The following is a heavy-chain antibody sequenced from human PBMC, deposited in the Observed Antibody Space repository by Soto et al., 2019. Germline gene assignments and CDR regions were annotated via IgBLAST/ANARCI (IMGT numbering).Heavy chain of an antibody. Sequence: GGSLRLSCAASGFTFSSYSMNWVRQAPWKGLEWVSSISSSSNYIYYADSVKGRFTISRDNAKNSLYLQMNSLRAEDTAVYYCARDLVGATIWGQGTLVTVSS. CDR3: ARDLVGATI. J-gene: IGHJ4*02. CDR2: ISSSSNYI. CDR1: GFTFSSYS. D-gene: IGHD1-26*01. V-gene: IGHV3-21*01.